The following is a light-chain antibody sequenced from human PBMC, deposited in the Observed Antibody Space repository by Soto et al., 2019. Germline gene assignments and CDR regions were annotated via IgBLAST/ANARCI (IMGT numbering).Light chain of an antibody. V-gene: IGLV2-18*02. CDR3: SSYTSSSTVV. Sequence: QSVLTQPPSVSGSPGQSVTLSCTGTSSDVGSYNRVSWYHQPPGTAPNLMIYEVSNRPSGVPDRFSGSKSGNTASLTISGLQAEDEADYYFSSYTSSSTVVFGGGTQLTVL. CDR2: EVS. J-gene: IGLJ2*01. CDR1: SSDVGSYNR.